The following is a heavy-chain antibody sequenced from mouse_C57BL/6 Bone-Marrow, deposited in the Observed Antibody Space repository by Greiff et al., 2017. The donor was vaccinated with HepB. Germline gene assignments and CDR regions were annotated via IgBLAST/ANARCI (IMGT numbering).Heavy chain of an antibody. D-gene: IGHD4-1*01. CDR2: INPSSGYT. CDR1: GYTFTSYT. Sequence: LVESGAELARPGASVKMSCKASGYTFTSYTMHWVKQRPGQGLEWIGYINPSSGYTKYNQKFKDKATLTADKSSSTAYMQLSSLTSEDSAVYYCASVLTGAFAYWGQGTLVTVSA. CDR3: ASVLTGAFAY. V-gene: IGHV1-4*01. J-gene: IGHJ3*01.